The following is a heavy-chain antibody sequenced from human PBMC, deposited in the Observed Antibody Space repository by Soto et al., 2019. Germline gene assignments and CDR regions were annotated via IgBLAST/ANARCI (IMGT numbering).Heavy chain of an antibody. CDR1: GFTVSSYS. V-gene: IGHV3-23*01. D-gene: IGHD3-10*01. CDR3: SKKVNSGPGSQYFDY. J-gene: IGHJ4*02. Sequence: GGSLRLSCAASGFTVSSYSMSWVRQTPGKGLEWVSGCRTSGDGGTTYYADSVKGRFTISRDNSKNMLFLQINSLRAEDTAIYYCSKKVNSGPGSQYFDYWGQRTLGTVSS. CDR2: CRTSGDGGTT.